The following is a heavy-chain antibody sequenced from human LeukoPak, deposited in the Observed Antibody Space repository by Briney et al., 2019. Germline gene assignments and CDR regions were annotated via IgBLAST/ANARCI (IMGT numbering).Heavy chain of an antibody. CDR2: IYTSGST. CDR1: GGSISSYY. J-gene: IGHJ5*02. D-gene: IGHD6-13*01. Sequence: SETLSLTCTASGGSISSYYWSWIRQPAGKGLEWIGRIYTSGSTNYNPSLKSRVTMSVDTSKNQFSLKLSSVTAADTAVYYCARALYSSSWYGVGWFDPWGEGTLVSVSS. CDR3: ARALYSSSWYGVGWFDP. V-gene: IGHV4-4*07.